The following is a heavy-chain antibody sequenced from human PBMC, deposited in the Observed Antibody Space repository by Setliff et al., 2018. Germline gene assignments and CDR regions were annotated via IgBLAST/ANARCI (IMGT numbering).Heavy chain of an antibody. CDR1: GGSINRDY. CDR3: ARQPSSGAYYNPRPYYFDY. Sequence: SETLSLTCSVSGGSINRDYWNWIRQPPGKGLEWIGYIHYSGNTNYNPSLKSRVTISFNTSNNQFSLNLRSVTAADTAVYFCARQPSSGAYYNPRPYYFDYWGQGTLVTVSS. CDR2: IHYSGNT. J-gene: IGHJ4*02. D-gene: IGHD3-10*01. V-gene: IGHV4-59*08.